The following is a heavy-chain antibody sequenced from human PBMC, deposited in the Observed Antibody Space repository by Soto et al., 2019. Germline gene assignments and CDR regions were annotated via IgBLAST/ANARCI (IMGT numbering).Heavy chain of an antibody. D-gene: IGHD3-10*01. J-gene: IGHJ5*02. CDR3: ARAFGGFGSGTYYAS. CDR2: IYYSGST. Sequence: QVQLQESGPGLVKPSETLSLTCTVSGGSISTYYWSWIRQPPGKGLEWIGYIYYSGSTNFNPSLMSRVTISVDTSKNQFSLKLSSVTAADTAVYYCARAFGGFGSGTYYASWGQGTLVTVSS. V-gene: IGHV4-59*01. CDR1: GGSISTYY.